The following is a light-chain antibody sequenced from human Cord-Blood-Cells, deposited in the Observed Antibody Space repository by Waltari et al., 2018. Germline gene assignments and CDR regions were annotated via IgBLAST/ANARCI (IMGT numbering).Light chain of an antibody. V-gene: IGKV3-11*01. Sequence: EIVLTQSPATLSLSPGERATLSCRASQSVSSYLAWYQQKPGQAPRLLIYDASTRATGIPARFRGSGSGTDFTLTISSLEPEDFAVYYCQQRSNWPPRTFGQGTKLEIK. CDR1: QSVSSY. CDR2: DAS. J-gene: IGKJ2*01. CDR3: QQRSNWPPRT.